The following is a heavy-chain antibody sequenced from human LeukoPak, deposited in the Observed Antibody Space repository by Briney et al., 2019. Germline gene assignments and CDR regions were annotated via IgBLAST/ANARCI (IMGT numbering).Heavy chain of an antibody. CDR3: ARLYSSTWENYFDY. D-gene: IGHD6-13*01. J-gene: IGHJ4*02. CDR1: GGSISSDY. Sequence: SETLSLTCTVSGGSISSDYWSWIRQPPGKGLEWIGYFYYSGSTDYNPSLKSRVTISVDTSKNQFSLKLSSVTAADTAVYYCARLYSSTWENYFDYWGQGTLVTVSS. V-gene: IGHV4-59*08. CDR2: FYYSGST.